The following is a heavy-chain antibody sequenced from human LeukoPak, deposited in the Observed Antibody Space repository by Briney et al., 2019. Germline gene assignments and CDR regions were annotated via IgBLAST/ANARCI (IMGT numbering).Heavy chain of an antibody. CDR3: ARVSPDGLNFDY. CDR1: GGSFSGYY. Sequence: SETLSLTCAVSGGSFSGYYWSWIRQPPGKGLEWIGEINHSGSTNYNPSLKSRVTISVDTSKNQFSLKLSSVTAADTAVYYCARVSPDGLNFDYWGQGTLVTVSS. J-gene: IGHJ4*02. V-gene: IGHV4-34*01. CDR2: INHSGST. D-gene: IGHD4-17*01.